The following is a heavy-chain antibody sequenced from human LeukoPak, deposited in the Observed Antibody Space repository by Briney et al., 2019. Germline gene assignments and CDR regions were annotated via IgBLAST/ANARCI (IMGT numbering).Heavy chain of an antibody. V-gene: IGHV3-30*04. D-gene: IGHD2-21*02. CDR1: GFTFSSYA. J-gene: IGHJ4*02. Sequence: AGGSLRLSCAASGFTFSSYAMHWVRQAPGKGLEWVAVISYDGSNKYYADSVKGRFTISRDNSKNTLYLQMNSLRAEDTAVYYCAREPGTAMSTTDYWGQGTLVTVSS. CDR3: AREPGTAMSTTDY. CDR2: ISYDGSNK.